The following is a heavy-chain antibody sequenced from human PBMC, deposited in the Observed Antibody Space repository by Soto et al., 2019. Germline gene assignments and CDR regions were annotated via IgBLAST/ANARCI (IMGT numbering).Heavy chain of an antibody. CDR1: GITSSDHY. CDR2: SRDKAQGYST. Sequence: PDRSMRLPCALSGITSSDHYIDWVRHAPGEGLEWVGRSRDKAQGYSTPNAASVKGRVTTSIDESQNSVYLQMHSVKAEDTAVYYCVRATFFADSSGYTRCFDYWGHGTLVTVSS. D-gene: IGHD3-22*01. CDR3: VRATFFADSSGYTRCFDY. J-gene: IGHJ4*01. V-gene: IGHV3-72*01.